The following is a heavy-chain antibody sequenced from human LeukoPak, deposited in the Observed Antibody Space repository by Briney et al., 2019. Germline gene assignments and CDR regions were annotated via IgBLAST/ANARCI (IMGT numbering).Heavy chain of an antibody. J-gene: IGHJ4*02. CDR2: ISPNADII. V-gene: IGHV3-11*04. CDR1: GFTFSDRY. D-gene: IGHD3-3*01. Sequence: PGGSLRLSCVAGGFTFSDRYMSWIRQAPGKGMEWVAYISPNADIIHYADSVKGRFTISRDNAKNSLYLQMNSLRAEDTAVYYCAREAGALRYFDYWGQGTLDTVSS. CDR3: AREAGALRYFDY.